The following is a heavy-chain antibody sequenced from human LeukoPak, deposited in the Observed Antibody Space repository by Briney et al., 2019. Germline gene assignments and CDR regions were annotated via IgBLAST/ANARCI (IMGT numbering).Heavy chain of an antibody. V-gene: IGHV4-61*01. J-gene: IGHJ4*02. D-gene: IGHD3-10*01. Sequence: PSETLSLTCTVSGGSISSSSYYWSWIRQPPGKGLEWIGYIYYSGSTNYNPSLKSRVTISVDTSKNQFSLKLSSVTAADTAVYYCARVFGFRSYGSGSYWGGFDYWGQGTLVTVSS. CDR3: ARVFGFRSYGSGSYWGGFDY. CDR1: GGSISSSSYY. CDR2: IYYSGST.